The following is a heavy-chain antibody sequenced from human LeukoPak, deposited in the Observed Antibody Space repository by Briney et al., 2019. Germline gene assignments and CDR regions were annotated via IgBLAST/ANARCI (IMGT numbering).Heavy chain of an antibody. CDR3: ARSHSSSWGVYDY. J-gene: IGHJ4*02. Sequence: SETLSLTCTVSGGSISSSSYYWGWIRQPPGKGLEWIGSIYYSGSTYYNPSLKSRVTISVDTSKNQFSLKLSSVTAADTAVYYCARSHSSSWGVYDYWGQGSLVTVSS. CDR1: GGSISSSSYY. CDR2: IYYSGST. D-gene: IGHD6-13*01. V-gene: IGHV4-39*07.